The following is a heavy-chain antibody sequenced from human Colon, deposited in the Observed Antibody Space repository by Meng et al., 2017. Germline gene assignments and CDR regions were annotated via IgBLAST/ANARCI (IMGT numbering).Heavy chain of an antibody. CDR2: IHYSGNS. CDR1: GVAMRGSQW. Sequence: SGPVRVKPSETRSLTCAVSGVAMRGSQWLGWVRQSPEKGLEWIGEIHYSGNSNYNPSLKSRVTMSMDKSKNHFSLDLTSVTAADTAIYYCVRGYLGTPVVHFDSWGQGALVTVSS. V-gene: IGHV4-4*02. CDR3: VRGYLGTPVVHFDS. D-gene: IGHD7-27*01. J-gene: IGHJ4*02.